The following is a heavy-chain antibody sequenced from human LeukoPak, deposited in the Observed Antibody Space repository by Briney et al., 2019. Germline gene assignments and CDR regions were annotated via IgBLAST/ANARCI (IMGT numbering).Heavy chain of an antibody. CDR3: AREVATQDYYYYMDV. D-gene: IGHD4-23*01. Sequence: PGGSLRLSCAASGLTFDNYGMNWVRQAPGKGLEGVSGITWNGDNTGYADSVKGRFTISRDNTKNSLYLQMTSLRAEDTAFYYCAREVATQDYYYYMDVWGKGTTVTVSS. CDR1: GLTFDNYG. V-gene: IGHV3-20*04. J-gene: IGHJ6*03. CDR2: ITWNGDNT.